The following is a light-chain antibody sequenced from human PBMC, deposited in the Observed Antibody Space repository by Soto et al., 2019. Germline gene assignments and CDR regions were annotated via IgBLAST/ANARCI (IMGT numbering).Light chain of an antibody. CDR1: QSVSSN. CDR3: QQYNNWWT. J-gene: IGKJ1*01. V-gene: IGKV3-15*01. Sequence: EIVMTQSPATLAVSPGERATLSCRASQSVSSNLAWYQQTPGQAPRLLIYGASTRATGIPARFSGSGSGTEFTLTISSLQSEDFAVYYCQQYNNWWTFGQGTKVDI. CDR2: GAS.